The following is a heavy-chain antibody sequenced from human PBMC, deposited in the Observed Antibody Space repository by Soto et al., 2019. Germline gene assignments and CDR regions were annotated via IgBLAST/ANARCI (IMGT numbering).Heavy chain of an antibody. CDR1: GFTFSSYA. CDR2: ISGSGGST. J-gene: IGHJ6*02. V-gene: IGHV3-23*01. D-gene: IGHD6-19*01. Sequence: EVQLLESGGGLVQPGGSLRLSCAASGFTFSSYAMSWVRQAPGKGLEWVSAISGSGGSTYYADSVKGRFTISRDNSKNTLYLQMNSLRAEDTAVYYCAKDLSSGWYEGNYYYYGMDVWGQGTTVTVSS. CDR3: AKDLSSGWYEGNYYYYGMDV.